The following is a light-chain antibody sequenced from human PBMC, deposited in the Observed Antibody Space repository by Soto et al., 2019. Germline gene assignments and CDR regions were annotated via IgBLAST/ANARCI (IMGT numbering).Light chain of an antibody. J-gene: IGKJ4*01. V-gene: IGKV1D-12*01. CDR1: QGISRY. Sequence: DIQMTQSPSSVSASVGDSVTITCRASQGISRYLTWYQQKPGKAPKLLIFSASTLQTGVPSRFSGSGSGTDFTLPISSLLPEDLATYYCQQASSLTLTFGGGTKVEIK. CDR3: QQASSLTLT. CDR2: SAS.